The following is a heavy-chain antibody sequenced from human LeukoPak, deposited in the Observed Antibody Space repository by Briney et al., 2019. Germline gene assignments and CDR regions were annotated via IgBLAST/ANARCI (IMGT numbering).Heavy chain of an antibody. CDR2: IDHSGST. CDR1: GGSIINSNW. CDR3: ARRHMITTGDAFDI. Sequence: PSGTLSLTCAVSGGSIINSNWWSWVRQPPGKGLEWIGEIDHSGSTSYNPSLKSRVTMSVDRSQNQFSLRLSTVTAADTAVYYCARRHMITTGDAFDIWGQGTMVTVSS. D-gene: IGHD3-16*01. J-gene: IGHJ3*02. V-gene: IGHV4-4*02.